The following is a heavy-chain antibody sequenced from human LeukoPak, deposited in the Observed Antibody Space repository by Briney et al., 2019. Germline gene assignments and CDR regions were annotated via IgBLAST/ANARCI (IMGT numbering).Heavy chain of an antibody. J-gene: IGHJ4*02. Sequence: PSETLSLTCTVSGGSISSGGYYWSWLRQHPGKGLEWIGYIYYSGSTYYSPSLKSRVTISVDTSKNQFSLKLSSVTAADTAVYYCARGWFGEFNFDYWGQGTLVTVSS. D-gene: IGHD3-10*01. V-gene: IGHV4-31*03. CDR3: ARGWFGEFNFDY. CDR1: GGSISSGGYY. CDR2: IYYSGST.